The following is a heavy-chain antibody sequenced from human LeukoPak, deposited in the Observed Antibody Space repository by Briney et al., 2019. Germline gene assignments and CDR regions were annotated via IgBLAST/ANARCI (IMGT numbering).Heavy chain of an antibody. CDR1: GGSISSGDYY. D-gene: IGHD3-10*01. J-gene: IGHJ3*02. Sequence: NPSQTLSLTCTVSGGSISSGDYYWSWIRQPPGKGLEWIGYIYYSGSTYYNPSLKSRVTISVDTSKNQFSLKLSSVAAADTAVYYSARVGGGSYGSGSYPDAFDIWGQGTMVTVSS. V-gene: IGHV4-30-4*01. CDR2: IYYSGST. CDR3: ARVGGGSYGSGSYPDAFDI.